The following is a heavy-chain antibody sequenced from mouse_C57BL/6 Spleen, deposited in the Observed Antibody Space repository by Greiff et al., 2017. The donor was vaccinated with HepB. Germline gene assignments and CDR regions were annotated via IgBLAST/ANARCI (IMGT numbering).Heavy chain of an antibody. J-gene: IGHJ2*01. V-gene: IGHV1-15*01. CDR2: IDPETGGT. CDR1: GYTFTDYE. CDR3: TRNVGYDSYFDY. Sequence: VQLQQSGAELVRPGASVTLSCKASGYTFTDYEMHWVKQTPVHGLEWIGAIDPETGGTAYNQKFKGKAILTADKSSSTAYMELRSLTSEDSAVYYCTRNVGYDSYFDYWGQGTTLTVSS. D-gene: IGHD2-2*01.